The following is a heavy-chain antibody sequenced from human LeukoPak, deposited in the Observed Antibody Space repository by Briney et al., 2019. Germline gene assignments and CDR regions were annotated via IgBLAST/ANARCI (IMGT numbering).Heavy chain of an antibody. V-gene: IGHV3-74*01. Sequence: SGGPLRLSCAASAFTFNTYWMHWVRQVPGRGLEWVSRINGDESSTNYADSVKGRFTISRDNAKDALYLHMNSLTAEDTAVYYCARGAKWAYYFDYWGQGTLVTVPS. J-gene: IGHJ4*02. CDR1: AFTFNTYW. CDR2: INGDESST. CDR3: ARGAKWAYYFDY. D-gene: IGHD1-26*01.